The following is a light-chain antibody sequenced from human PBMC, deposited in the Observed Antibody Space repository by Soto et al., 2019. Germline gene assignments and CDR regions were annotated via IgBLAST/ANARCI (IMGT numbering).Light chain of an antibody. CDR3: QHYNSYSEA. V-gene: IGKV1-5*03. Sequence: DIQMTQSASTLSGSFGDRVTITCGASQTISSWLAWYQQKPGKAPKLLIYKASTLKSGVPSRFSGSGSGTEFTLTISSLQTDDFATYYCQHYNSYSEAFGQGTKVDIK. CDR1: QTISSW. J-gene: IGKJ1*01. CDR2: KAS.